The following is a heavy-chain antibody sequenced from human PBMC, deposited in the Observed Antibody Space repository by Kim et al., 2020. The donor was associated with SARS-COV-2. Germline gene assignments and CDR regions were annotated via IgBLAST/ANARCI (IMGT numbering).Heavy chain of an antibody. V-gene: IGHV1-69*13. D-gene: IGHD1-26*01. CDR2: IIPIFGTA. CDR1: GGTFSSYA. J-gene: IGHJ4*02. Sequence: SVKVSCKASGGTFSSYAISWVRQAPGQGLEWMGGIIPIFGTANYAQKFQGRVTITADESTSTAYMELSSLRSEDTAVYYCASRQASGSLTQDFDYWGQGTLVTVSS. CDR3: ASRQASGSLTQDFDY.